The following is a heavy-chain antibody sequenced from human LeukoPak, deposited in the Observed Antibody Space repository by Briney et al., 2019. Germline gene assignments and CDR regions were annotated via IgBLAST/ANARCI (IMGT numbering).Heavy chain of an antibody. CDR1: GGSISSYY. V-gene: IGHV4-59*01. J-gene: IGHJ3*02. CDR3: ARDLYYDSSGYPLGTFDI. Sequence: SETLSLTCTVSGGSISSYYWSWIRQPPGKGLEPIGYIYYSGSTNYNPSLKSRVTISVDTSKNQFSLKLSSVTAADTAVYYCARDLYYDSSGYPLGTFDIWGQGTMVTVSS. CDR2: IYYSGST. D-gene: IGHD3-22*01.